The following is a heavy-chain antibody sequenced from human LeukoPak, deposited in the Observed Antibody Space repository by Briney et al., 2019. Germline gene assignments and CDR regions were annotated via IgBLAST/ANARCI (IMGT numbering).Heavy chain of an antibody. D-gene: IGHD3-10*01. V-gene: IGHV3-30*02. J-gene: IGHJ4*02. CDR3: AKQGDYYGSGDFDY. CDR2: IRYDGSNK. Sequence: GSLRLSCAASGFTFSSYGMHWVRQAPGKGLEWVAFIRYDGSNKYYADSVKGRFTISRDNSKNTLYLQMNSLRAEDTAVYYCAKQGDYYGSGDFDYWGQGTLVTVSS. CDR1: GFTFSSYG.